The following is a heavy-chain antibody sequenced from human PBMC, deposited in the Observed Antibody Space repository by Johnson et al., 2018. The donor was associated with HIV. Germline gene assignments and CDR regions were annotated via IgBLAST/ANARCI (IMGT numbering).Heavy chain of an antibody. CDR3: SRDGQLGAFDI. V-gene: IGHV3-30*02. J-gene: IGHJ3*02. Sequence: QVQLVESGGGVVQPGGSLRLSCAASGFSFSTYGIHWVRQAPGKGLEWVAFIRYDGSNKYYADSVKGRFTISRDNSKNTLYLQMNSLRAEDTAVYYCSRDGQLGAFDIWGQGTMVTVSS. CDR2: IRYDGSNK. D-gene: IGHD1-1*01. CDR1: GFSFSTYG.